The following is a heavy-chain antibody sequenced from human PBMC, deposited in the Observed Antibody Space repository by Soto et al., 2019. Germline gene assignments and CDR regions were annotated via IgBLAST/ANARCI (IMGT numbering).Heavy chain of an antibody. CDR2: IIPIFGTA. CDR1: GGTFSSYA. CDR3: ARDPAASYDFWSGYGMDV. V-gene: IGHV1-69*01. Sequence: QVQLVQSGAGVKKPGSSVKVSCKASGGTFSSYAISWVRQAPGQGLEWMGGIIPIFGTANYAQKFQGRVTITADESTSTAYMELSSLRSEDTAVYYCARDPAASYDFWSGYGMDVWGQGTTVTVSS. J-gene: IGHJ6*02. D-gene: IGHD3-3*01.